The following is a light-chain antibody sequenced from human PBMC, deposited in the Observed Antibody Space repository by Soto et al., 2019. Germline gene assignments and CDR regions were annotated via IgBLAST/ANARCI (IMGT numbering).Light chain of an antibody. CDR3: QQCYSTPYT. Sequence: DIPMTQSPSSLSASVGDRVTITCRASQSISSYLNWYQQKPGKAPKLLIYAASSLQSGVPSRFSGSESGTDFTLTISSLQPEDFATYYCQQCYSTPYTFGQGTKLEIK. V-gene: IGKV1-39*01. CDR1: QSISSY. CDR2: AAS. J-gene: IGKJ2*01.